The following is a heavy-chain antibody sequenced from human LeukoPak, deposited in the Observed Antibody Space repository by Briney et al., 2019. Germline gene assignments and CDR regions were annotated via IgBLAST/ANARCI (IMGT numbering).Heavy chain of an antibody. CDR2: INPDSGGT. CDR3: ARDALYYYDSSGYSSYYYYYMDV. CDR1: GYSFTDYY. J-gene: IGHJ6*03. V-gene: IGHV1-2*02. D-gene: IGHD3-22*01. Sequence: ASVKVSCKASGYSFTDYYMHWVRQAPGQGLGWMGWINPDSGGTNYAQKFQGRVTMTRDTSISTAYMELSRLRSDDTAVYYCARDALYYYDSSGYSSYYYYYMDVWGKGTTVTVSS.